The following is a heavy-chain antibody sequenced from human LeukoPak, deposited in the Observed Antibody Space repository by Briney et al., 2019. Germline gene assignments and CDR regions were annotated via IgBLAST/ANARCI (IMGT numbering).Heavy chain of an antibody. CDR1: GFTFRSYA. Sequence: GGSLRLSCAVAGFTFRSYAMSWVRQAPGKGLEWVSAISGSGGSTYYAASVKGRSTISRDNSKNTLYLQMNSLRAEDTAVYYCAKERASSGWYHWFDPWGQGTLVTVSS. V-gene: IGHV3-23*01. J-gene: IGHJ5*02. D-gene: IGHD6-19*01. CDR2: ISGSGGST. CDR3: AKERASSGWYHWFDP.